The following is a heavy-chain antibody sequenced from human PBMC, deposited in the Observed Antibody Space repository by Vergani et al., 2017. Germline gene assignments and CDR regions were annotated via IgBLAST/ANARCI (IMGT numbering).Heavy chain of an antibody. J-gene: IGHJ3*02. V-gene: IGHV3-21*01. Sequence: EVQLVESGGGLVKPGGSLRLSCAASGFTFSSYSMNWVRQAPGKGLEWVSSISSSSSYIYYADSVKGRFTISRDNAKNSLYLQMNSLRAEDTAVYYCARHQVITSIVGATTAAFDIWGQGTMVTVSS. CDR1: GFTFSSYS. D-gene: IGHD1-26*01. CDR3: ARHQVITSIVGATTAAFDI. CDR2: ISSSSSYI.